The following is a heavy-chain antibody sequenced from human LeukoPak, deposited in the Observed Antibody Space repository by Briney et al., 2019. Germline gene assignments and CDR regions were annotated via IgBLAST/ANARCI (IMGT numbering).Heavy chain of an antibody. CDR1: GFTFSSYA. D-gene: IGHD4-17*01. CDR2: ISYDGSYK. J-gene: IGHJ4*02. Sequence: AGGSLRLSCAASGFTFSSYAMHWVRQAPGKGLEWVAVISYDGSYKYYADSVKGRFTISRDNSKKTLYLQMNSLRAEDTAVYYCAKDGDYATAGTFDYWGQGTLDTVSS. V-gene: IGHV3-30*04. CDR3: AKDGDYATAGTFDY.